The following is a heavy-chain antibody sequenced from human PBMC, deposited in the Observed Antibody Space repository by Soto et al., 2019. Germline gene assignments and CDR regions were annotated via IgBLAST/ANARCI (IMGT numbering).Heavy chain of an antibody. V-gene: IGHV3-73*02. D-gene: IGHD6-19*01. CDR3: TAMAGIDY. CDR2: IRTKTNNYAT. CDR1: GVTFSGSG. Sequence: EVQLVESGGGLVQPGGSLKLSCAASGVTFSGSGIHWVRQASGKGLEWVGRIRTKTNNYATAYAASVKGRFTISRDDSKNMAYLQMNSLKTEDTAVYYCTAMAGIDYWGQGTLVTVSS. J-gene: IGHJ4*02.